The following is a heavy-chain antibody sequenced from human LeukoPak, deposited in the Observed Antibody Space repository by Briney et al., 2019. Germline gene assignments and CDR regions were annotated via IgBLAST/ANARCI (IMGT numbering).Heavy chain of an antibody. V-gene: IGHV1-2*02. CDR1: GYTFTSYG. J-gene: IGHJ6*02. Sequence: ASVKVSCKASGYTFTSYGISWVRQAPGQGLEWMGWINPNTGVTNYAQKFQGRVTLTRDTSIITAYMELTRLRSDDTAMYYCARDRTTVTTGYYGMDVWGQGTTLTVS. CDR2: INPNTGVT. CDR3: ARDRTTVTTGYYGMDV. D-gene: IGHD4-17*01.